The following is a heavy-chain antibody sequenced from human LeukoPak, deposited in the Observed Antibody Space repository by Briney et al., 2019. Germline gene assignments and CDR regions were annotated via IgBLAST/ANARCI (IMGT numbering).Heavy chain of an antibody. CDR2: IYSGGTT. V-gene: IGHV3-53*01. Sequence: GGSLRLSCAASGFNVTTNYMSWVRQAPGKGLEWVSVIYSGGTTYYADSVKGRFTISRDISKNTLSLQMNSLRAEDTAVYYCARGRRDGYNLGYWGQGTPVAVSS. D-gene: IGHD5-24*01. CDR1: GFNVTTNY. J-gene: IGHJ4*02. CDR3: ARGRRDGYNLGY.